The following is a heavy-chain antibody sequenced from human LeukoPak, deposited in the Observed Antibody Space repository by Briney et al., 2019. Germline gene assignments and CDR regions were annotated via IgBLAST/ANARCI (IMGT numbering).Heavy chain of an antibody. D-gene: IGHD2-15*01. Sequence: GRSLRLSCAASGFTFSSYGMHWVRQAPGKGLEWVAVISYDGSNKYYADSVKGRFTISKDNSKNTLYLQMNSMRAEDTAVYYCAKESSDATQASYYSGMDVWGPGTTVTVSS. CDR2: ISYDGSNK. J-gene: IGHJ6*02. CDR1: GFTFSSYG. V-gene: IGHV3-30*18. CDR3: AKESSDATQASYYSGMDV.